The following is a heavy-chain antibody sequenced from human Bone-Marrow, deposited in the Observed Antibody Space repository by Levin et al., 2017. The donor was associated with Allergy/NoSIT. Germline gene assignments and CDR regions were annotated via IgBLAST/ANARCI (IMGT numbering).Heavy chain of an antibody. J-gene: IGHJ3*02. CDR2: INPNSGGT. Sequence: GESLKISCKASGYTFTGYYMHWVRQAPGQGLEWMGWINPNSGGTNYAQKFQGRVTMTRDTSISTAYMELSRLRSDDTAVYYCAVGGIAAGAGAFDIWGQGTMVTVSS. CDR3: AVGGIAAGAGAFDI. D-gene: IGHD6-13*01. V-gene: IGHV1-2*02. CDR1: GYTFTGYY.